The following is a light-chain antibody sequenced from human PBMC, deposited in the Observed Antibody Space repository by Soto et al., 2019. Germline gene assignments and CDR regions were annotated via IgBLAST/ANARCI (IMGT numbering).Light chain of an antibody. CDR3: QQFDSYPIT. J-gene: IGKJ5*01. CDR1: QGISLS. CDR2: DAS. V-gene: IGKV1-13*02. Sequence: IHLTQSPSSLSASVGDRVTITCRASQGISLSLTWYQQRPGKAPKLLIYDASTLAGEVPSRFSSSGSGTEFTLTISSLHPEDFSTYFCQQFDSYPITFGQVTRLEL.